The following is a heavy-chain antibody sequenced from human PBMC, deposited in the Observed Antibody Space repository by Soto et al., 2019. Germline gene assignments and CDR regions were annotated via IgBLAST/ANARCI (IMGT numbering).Heavy chain of an antibody. CDR3: ARAAVTTRSWGYYYGMDV. V-gene: IGHV4-30-4*01. J-gene: IGHJ6*02. Sequence: QVQLQESGPGLVKPSQTLSLTCTVSGGSISSGDYYWSWIRQPPGKGLEGIGYIYYSGSTYYNPSLKSRVTISVDTSKNQFSLKLSSVTAADTAVYYCARAAVTTRSWGYYYGMDVWGQGTTVTVSS. CDR1: GGSISSGDYY. CDR2: IYYSGST. D-gene: IGHD4-17*01.